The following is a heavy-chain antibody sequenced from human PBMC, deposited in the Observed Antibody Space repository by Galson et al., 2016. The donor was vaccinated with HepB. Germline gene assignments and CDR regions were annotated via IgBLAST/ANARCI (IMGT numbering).Heavy chain of an antibody. CDR3: AKGGLEMAWD. D-gene: IGHD5-24*01. CDR1: GFTFKKYW. V-gene: IGHV3-7*01. J-gene: IGHJ4*02. CDR2: INQDRTEE. Sequence: SLRLSCAASGFTFKKYWMTWVRQAPGKGLEWVANINQDRTEEHYVDSVKGRFTISRDNSKNMFYLQMNSLRPEDTAVYYCAKGGLEMAWDWGQGTLVTVSS.